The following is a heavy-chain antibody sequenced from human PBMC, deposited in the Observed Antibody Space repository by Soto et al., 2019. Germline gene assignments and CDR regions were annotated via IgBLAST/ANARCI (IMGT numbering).Heavy chain of an antibody. D-gene: IGHD5-12*01. V-gene: IGHV3-15*07. CDR2: IKSKANGETT. Sequence: GGSLRLSCAASGFSFSEAWMNWVRQAPGKGLEWVGRIKSKANGETTDYAAPVKGRFAISRDDSKNTLFLHMNSLKPDDTAVYYCAVDLSRGPYPIDSWGQVTLGTVSS. CDR1: GFSFSEAW. CDR3: AVDLSRGPYPIDS. J-gene: IGHJ4*02.